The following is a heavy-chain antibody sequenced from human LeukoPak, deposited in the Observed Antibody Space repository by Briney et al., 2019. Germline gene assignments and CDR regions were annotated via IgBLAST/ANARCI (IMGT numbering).Heavy chain of an antibody. CDR3: ARGPYDFWSGYYVEYYYYYYMDV. D-gene: IGHD3-3*01. V-gene: IGHV4-59*01. CDR1: GGSFSGYY. CDR2: IYYSGST. Sequence: SETLSLTCAVYGGSFSGYYWSWIRQPPGKGLEWIGYIYYSGSTNYNPSLKSRVTISVDTSKNQFSLKLSSVTAADTAVYYCARGPYDFWSGYYVEYYYYYYMDVWGKGTTVTVSS. J-gene: IGHJ6*03.